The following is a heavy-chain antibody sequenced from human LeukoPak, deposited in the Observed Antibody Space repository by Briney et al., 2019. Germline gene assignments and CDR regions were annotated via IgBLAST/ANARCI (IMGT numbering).Heavy chain of an antibody. CDR3: ARVGSSGSYFENY. D-gene: IGHD1-26*01. J-gene: IGHJ4*02. V-gene: IGHV3-21*01. CDR2: ISGSSSYI. CDR1: GFAFADYA. Sequence: GGSLRLSCAASGFAFADYAIHWVRQAPGKGLEWVSSISGSSSYIYYADSVKGRFTISRDNAKNSLYLQMNSLRAEDTALYYCARVGSSGSYFENYWGQGTLVTVSS.